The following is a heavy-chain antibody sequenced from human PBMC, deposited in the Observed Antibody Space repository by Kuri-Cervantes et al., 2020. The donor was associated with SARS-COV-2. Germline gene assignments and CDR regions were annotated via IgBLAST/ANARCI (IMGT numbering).Heavy chain of an antibody. V-gene: IGHV3-30-3*01. CDR2: TSYDGTSK. Sequence: GGSLRLSCAASGFTYSNYAMHWVRQTPGEGLEWVAITSYDGTSKYYADSVQGRFTISRDNSKNTLYLQMNNLRGDDTAVYFCAKGRVGVQDFWGQGTLVTVSS. D-gene: IGHD2-21*01. CDR3: AKGRVGVQDF. CDR1: GFTYSNYA. J-gene: IGHJ4*02.